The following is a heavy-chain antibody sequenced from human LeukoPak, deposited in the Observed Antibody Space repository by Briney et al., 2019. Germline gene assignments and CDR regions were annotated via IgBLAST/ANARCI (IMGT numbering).Heavy chain of an antibody. CDR3: ARDRDYGNTESVFDY. V-gene: IGHV1-2*02. J-gene: IGHJ4*02. D-gene: IGHD4-17*01. CDR2: INPNSGET. Sequence: ASVKVSCKTTVYTFSDYYIHWVRQAPGQGLEWMGWINPNSGETKSAQKFQGRVTMTGDTSISTAYMELRRVTSDDTAVYYCARDRDYGNTESVFDYWGQGTLVTVSS. CDR1: VYTFSDYY.